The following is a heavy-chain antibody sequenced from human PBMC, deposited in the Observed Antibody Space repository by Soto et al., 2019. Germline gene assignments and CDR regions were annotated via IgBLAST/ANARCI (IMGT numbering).Heavy chain of an antibody. CDR1: GFTFSSYG. Sequence: PGGSLRLSCAASGFTFSSYGMHWVRQAPGKGLEWVAVIWYDGSNKYYADSVKGRFTTSRDNSKNTLYLQMNSLRAEDTAVYYCARDFGSGYDLGAFDIWGQGTMVTVSS. V-gene: IGHV3-33*01. CDR3: ARDFGSGYDLGAFDI. J-gene: IGHJ3*02. D-gene: IGHD5-12*01. CDR2: IWYDGSNK.